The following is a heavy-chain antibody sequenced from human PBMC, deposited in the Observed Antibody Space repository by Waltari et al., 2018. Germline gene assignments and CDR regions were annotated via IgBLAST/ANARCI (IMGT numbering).Heavy chain of an antibody. CDR1: GFPFRSYS. Sequence: EMQLLESGGGLVQPGGSLRLSCAASGFPFRSYSMNWVRQSPGKGPGWVSYISEAGKYTISYADSVRGRFTISRDNAKNSLYLQMNSLRAEDTAVYYCARDHLWAVDYWGLGTLVTVSS. J-gene: IGHJ4*02. CDR2: ISEAGKYTI. D-gene: IGHD1-26*01. V-gene: IGHV3-48*01. CDR3: ARDHLWAVDY.